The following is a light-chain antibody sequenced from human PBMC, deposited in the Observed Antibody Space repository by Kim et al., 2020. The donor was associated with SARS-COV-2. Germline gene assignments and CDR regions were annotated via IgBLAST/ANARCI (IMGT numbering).Light chain of an antibody. CDR1: SIGSKS. V-gene: IGLV3-21*04. CDR3: QVWDSSSDHRVV. CDR2: YDS. Sequence: DTARVFCGGNSIGSKSVHCYQQKSGQAPVLVIYYDSDRPSGIPERFSGSNSGNTATLTISRVEAGDEADYYCQVWDSSSDHRVVFGGGTKVTVL. J-gene: IGLJ2*01.